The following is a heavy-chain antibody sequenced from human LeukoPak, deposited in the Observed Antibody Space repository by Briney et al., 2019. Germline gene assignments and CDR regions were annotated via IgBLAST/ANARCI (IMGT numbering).Heavy chain of an antibody. CDR3: AKAARLGPSHFDY. D-gene: IGHD6-25*01. Sequence: GGSLRLSCAASGFTFTTYGMHWVRQAPGKGLEWVAVIWFDGNNKFYVDSVKGRFTVSRDNSKNTLYLHMNSLRGEDTAVYYCAKAARLGPSHFDYWGRGTLVTVSS. V-gene: IGHV3-33*06. CDR1: GFTFTTYG. CDR2: IWFDGNNK. J-gene: IGHJ4*02.